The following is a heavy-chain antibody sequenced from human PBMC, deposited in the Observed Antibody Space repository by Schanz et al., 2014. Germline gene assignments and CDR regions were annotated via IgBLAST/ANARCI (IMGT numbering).Heavy chain of an antibody. D-gene: IGHD4-17*01. V-gene: IGHV3-23*01. Sequence: EVQLLESGGGLVQPGGSLRLSCAASGFTFSSYAMGWVRQAPGKGVEWVSALSGSSGSTSYADSVRDRFTISRDRFQSTVELRINSYRAEDTAVYDCARPRCDYGEVDYWGQGTLVTVSS. CDR3: ARPRCDYGEVDY. J-gene: IGHJ4*02. CDR1: GFTFSSYA. CDR2: LSGSSGST.